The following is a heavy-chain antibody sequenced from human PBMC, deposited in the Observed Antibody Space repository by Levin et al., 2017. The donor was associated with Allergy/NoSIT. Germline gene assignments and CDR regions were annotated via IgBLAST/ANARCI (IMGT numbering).Heavy chain of an antibody. Sequence: GESLKISCKASGYTFTSYGISWVRQAPGQGLEWMGWISAYNGNTNYAQKLQGRVTMTTDTSTSTAYMELRSLRSDDTAVYYCARDRTAGTMVVDDDAFDSWGQGTMVTVSS. V-gene: IGHV1-18*01. D-gene: IGHD2-8*02. J-gene: IGHJ3*02. CDR3: ARDRTAGTMVVDDDAFDS. CDR2: ISAYNGNT. CDR1: GYTFTSYG.